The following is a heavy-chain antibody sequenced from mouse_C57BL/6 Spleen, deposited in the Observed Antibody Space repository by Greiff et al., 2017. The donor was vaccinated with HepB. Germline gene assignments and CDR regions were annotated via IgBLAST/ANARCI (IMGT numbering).Heavy chain of an antibody. Sequence: EVKVVESGGGLVQPKGSLKLSCAASGFSFNTYAMNWVRQAPGKGLEWVARIRSKSNNYATYYADSVKDRFTISRDDSESMLYLQMNNLKTEDTAMYYCVRHDYYGGGYFDYWGQGTTLTVSS. CDR3: VRHDYYGGGYFDY. D-gene: IGHD1-1*01. CDR1: GFSFNTYA. J-gene: IGHJ2*01. CDR2: IRSKSNNYAT. V-gene: IGHV10-1*01.